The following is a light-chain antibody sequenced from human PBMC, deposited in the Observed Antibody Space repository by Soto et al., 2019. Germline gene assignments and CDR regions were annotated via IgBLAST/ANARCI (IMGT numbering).Light chain of an antibody. CDR1: SSDVGSYKF. CDR3: NSYTTSTTLL. J-gene: IGLJ2*01. CDR2: EVS. V-gene: IGLV2-14*01. Sequence: QSALTQPASVSGSPGQSITISCTGTSSDVGSYKFVSWYQQHPGKVPKLIIFEVSHRPSGVSNRFSGSKSGNTASLTISGLQAEDEADYYCNSYTTSTTLLFGGGTKLTVL.